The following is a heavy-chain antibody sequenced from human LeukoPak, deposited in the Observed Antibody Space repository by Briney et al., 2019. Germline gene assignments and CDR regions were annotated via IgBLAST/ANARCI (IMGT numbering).Heavy chain of an antibody. CDR1: GFTFSSYS. D-gene: IGHD5-18*01. V-gene: IGHV3-21*01. J-gene: IGHJ4*02. CDR3: AREHTALDDY. Sequence: PGGSLRLSSAASGFTFSSYSMNWVRQAQGKGLEWVSSISSSSSYIYYADSVKGRFTISRDNAKNSLYLQMNSLRAEDTAVYYCAREHTALDDYWGQGTLVTVSS. CDR2: ISSSSSYI.